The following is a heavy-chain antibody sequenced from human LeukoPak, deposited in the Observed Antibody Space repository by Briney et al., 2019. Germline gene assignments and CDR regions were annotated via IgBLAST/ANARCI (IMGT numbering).Heavy chain of an antibody. CDR3: ARGGGYSSGLYYFDY. V-gene: IGHV3-66*01. CDR1: GFTVSSNY. J-gene: IGHJ4*02. Sequence: GGSLRLSCAASGFTVSSNYMSWVRQAPGEGLEWVSVIYSGGSTYYADSVKGRFTISRDNSKNTLYLQMNSLRAEDTAVYYCARGGGYSSGLYYFDYWGQGTLVTVTS. D-gene: IGHD6-19*01. CDR2: IYSGGST.